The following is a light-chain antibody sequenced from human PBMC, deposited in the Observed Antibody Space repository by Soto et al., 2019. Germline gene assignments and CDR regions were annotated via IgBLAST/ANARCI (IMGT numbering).Light chain of an antibody. CDR2: EVS. Sequence: CTGTSSDVGGYNYVSWYQQHPGKAPKLMIYEVSNRPSGVSNRFSGSKSGNTASLTISGLQAEDEADYYCSSYTSSSTLVFGGGTKLTVL. CDR3: SSYTSSSTLV. V-gene: IGLV2-14*01. CDR1: SSDVGGYNY. J-gene: IGLJ2*01.